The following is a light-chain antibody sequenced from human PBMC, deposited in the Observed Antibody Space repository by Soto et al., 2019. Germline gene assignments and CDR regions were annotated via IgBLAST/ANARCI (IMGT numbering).Light chain of an antibody. J-gene: IGKJ4*01. CDR1: QSVSASY. V-gene: IGKV3-20*01. Sequence: EIVLTQSPDTLSLSPGERASLSCRASQSVSASYLAWYQHKPGQAPRLLMYGASRRATSIPDRFSGSGSGTDFTLTISRLEPEDFVVYFCQQYGSSPLTFGGGTKVEIK. CDR2: GAS. CDR3: QQYGSSPLT.